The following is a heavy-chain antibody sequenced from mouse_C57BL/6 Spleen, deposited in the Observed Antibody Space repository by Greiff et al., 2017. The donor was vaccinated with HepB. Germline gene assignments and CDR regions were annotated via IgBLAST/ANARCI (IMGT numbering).Heavy chain of an antibody. J-gene: IGHJ2*01. CDR3: ARVYDGYYTGSKVFDY. D-gene: IGHD2-3*01. CDR2: IDPSDSYT. CDR1: GYTFTSYW. V-gene: IGHV1-69*01. Sequence: QVQLQQPGAELVMPGASVKLSCKASGYTFTSYWMHWVKQRPGQGLEWIGEIDPSDSYTNYNQKFKGKSTLTVDKSSSTAYMQLSSLTSEDSAVFYCARVYDGYYTGSKVFDYWGQGTTLTVSS.